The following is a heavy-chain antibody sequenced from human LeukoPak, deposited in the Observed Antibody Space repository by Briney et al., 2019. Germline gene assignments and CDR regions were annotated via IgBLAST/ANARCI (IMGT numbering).Heavy chain of an antibody. D-gene: IGHD2-21*02. Sequence: SETLSLTCTVSGGSISSGGYYWSWIRQHPGKGLEWIGCIYYSGSTCYNPSLKSRVSISEDTSKNQFSLRLSSMIAADTAVYYCAALLGDGSIDYWGQGTLVTVSS. V-gene: IGHV4-31*03. CDR3: AALLGDGSIDY. J-gene: IGHJ4*02. CDR2: IYYSGST. CDR1: GGSISSGGYY.